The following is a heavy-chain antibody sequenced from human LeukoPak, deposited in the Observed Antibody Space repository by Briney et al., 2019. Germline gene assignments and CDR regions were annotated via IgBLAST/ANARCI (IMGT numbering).Heavy chain of an antibody. CDR1: GFTFSSYS. CDR2: ISSSSSYI. J-gene: IGHJ4*02. Sequence: GGSLRLSCAASGFTFSSYSMNWVRQAPGKGLEWVSSISSSSSYIYYADSVKGRFTISRDNSKNTLYLQMNSLRAEDTAVYYCAKPVFGYTAMEGFDYWGQGTLVTVSS. V-gene: IGHV3-21*04. CDR3: AKPVFGYTAMEGFDY. D-gene: IGHD5-18*01.